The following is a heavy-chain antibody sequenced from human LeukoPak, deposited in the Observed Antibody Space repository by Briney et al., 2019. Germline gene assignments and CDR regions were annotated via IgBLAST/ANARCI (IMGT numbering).Heavy chain of an antibody. Sequence: PSETLSLTCAVYGGSFSGYYWSWIRQPPGKGLEWIGEINHSGSTNYNPSLKSRVTISVDTSKNQFSLKLSSVTAADTAVYYCAKSIGNYDFWSGYYLLDYWGQGTLVTVSS. CDR2: INHSGST. J-gene: IGHJ4*02. D-gene: IGHD3-3*01. V-gene: IGHV4-34*01. CDR1: GGSFSGYY. CDR3: AKSIGNYDFWSGYYLLDY.